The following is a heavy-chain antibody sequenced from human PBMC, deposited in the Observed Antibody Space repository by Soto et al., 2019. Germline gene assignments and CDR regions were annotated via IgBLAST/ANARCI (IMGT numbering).Heavy chain of an antibody. CDR2: INHSGST. Sequence: QVQLQQWGAGLLKPSETLSLTCAVYGGSFSGYYWSWIRQPPGKGLEWIGEINHSGSTNYNPSLKSRFTISVDTSKNQFSLKLSSVTAADTAVYYCAVGVGYCSGGSCLHYYYYYMDVWGKGTTVTVSS. CDR1: GGSFSGYY. V-gene: IGHV4-34*01. CDR3: AVGVGYCSGGSCLHYYYYYMDV. D-gene: IGHD2-15*01. J-gene: IGHJ6*03.